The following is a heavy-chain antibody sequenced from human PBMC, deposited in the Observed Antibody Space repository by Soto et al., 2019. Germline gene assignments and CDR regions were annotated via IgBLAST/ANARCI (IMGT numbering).Heavy chain of an antibody. V-gene: IGHV3-33*01. CDR2: IWYDGSNK. CDR1: GFTFSSYG. CDR3: ARDKATVTTYAFDI. D-gene: IGHD4-17*01. J-gene: IGHJ3*02. Sequence: PGGSLRLSCAASGFTFSSYGMHWVRQAPGKGLEWVAVIWYDGSNKYYADSVKGRFTISRDNSKNTLYLQMNSLRAEDTAVYYCARDKATVTTYAFDISGQGTMVTVSS.